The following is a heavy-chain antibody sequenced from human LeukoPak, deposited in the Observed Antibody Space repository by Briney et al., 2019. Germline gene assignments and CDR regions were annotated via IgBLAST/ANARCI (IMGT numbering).Heavy chain of an antibody. D-gene: IGHD3-10*01. CDR2: IYHSGST. CDR3: ARLAPGANMDV. V-gene: IGHV4-38-2*02. Sequence: SETLSLTCTVSDYSISTGYYWGWIRQPPGKGLEWIGSIYHSGSTYYNPSLKSRVTISVDTSKNQFSLKLSSVTAADTAVYYCARLAPGANMDVWGQGTTVTVSS. CDR1: DYSISTGYY. J-gene: IGHJ6*02.